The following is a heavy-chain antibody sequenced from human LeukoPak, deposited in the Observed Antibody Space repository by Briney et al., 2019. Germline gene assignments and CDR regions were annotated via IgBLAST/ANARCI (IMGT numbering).Heavy chain of an antibody. CDR3: AKELRPNDY. Sequence: GGSLRLSCAASGLTLSSCAMSWVRQAPGKGLEWVSSISISGDTYYADSVKGRFTLSRNNSMDTLYLQMNSLRVEDTAVYYCAKELRPNDYWGQGTLVTVSS. V-gene: IGHV3-23*01. D-gene: IGHD2-15*01. CDR1: GLTLSSCA. CDR2: ISISGDT. J-gene: IGHJ4*03.